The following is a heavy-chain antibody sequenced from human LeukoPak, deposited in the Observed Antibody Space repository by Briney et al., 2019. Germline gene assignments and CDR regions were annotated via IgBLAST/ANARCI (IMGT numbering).Heavy chain of an antibody. V-gene: IGHV4-59*01. CDR2: IYYSGST. CDR3: ARSNYYQPVAWAIEI. J-gene: IGHJ3*02. D-gene: IGHD3-10*01. CDR1: GGSISNNY. Sequence: SETLSLTCTVSGGSISNNYWSWIRRPPGKGLEWIGYIYYSGSTNYNPSLKSRVTISVDTSKNQFSLKLSSVTAVDTAVYHCARSNYYQPVAWAIEIWGQGTMVTVS.